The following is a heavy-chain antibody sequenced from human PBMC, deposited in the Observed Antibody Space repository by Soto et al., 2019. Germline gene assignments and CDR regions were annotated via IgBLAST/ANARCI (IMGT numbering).Heavy chain of an antibody. CDR3: AREILLSFGGNFGMDV. J-gene: IGHJ6*02. CDR2: IKQDGSEH. Sequence: GSLRLSCVASGFTFSSYWMTWVRQAPGKGLEWVANIKQDGSEHYYVDSVEGRFTISRDNAKKSLYLQMNSLRVEDTAVYYCAREILLSFGGNFGMDVWGQGTTVTVSS. CDR1: GFTFSSYW. D-gene: IGHD3-16*01. V-gene: IGHV3-7*01.